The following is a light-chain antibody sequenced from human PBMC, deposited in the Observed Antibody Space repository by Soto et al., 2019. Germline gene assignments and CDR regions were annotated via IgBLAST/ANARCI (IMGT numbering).Light chain of an antibody. Sequence: SYELTQPPSVSVSPGQTASITCSGDKLGDKYACWYQQKPGQSPLLVIYQDNQRPSVIPERFSGSNSGNTVTLTISGTQAMDEADYYCQAWDSSTVVFGGGTKLTVL. CDR1: KLGDKY. V-gene: IGLV3-1*01. CDR2: QDN. J-gene: IGLJ3*02. CDR3: QAWDSSTVV.